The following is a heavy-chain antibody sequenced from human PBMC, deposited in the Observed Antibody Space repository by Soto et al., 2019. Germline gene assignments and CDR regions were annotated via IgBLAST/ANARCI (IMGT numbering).Heavy chain of an antibody. V-gene: IGHV3-9*01. CDR3: VKAGVRDLIVEVPVYFDN. CDR2: ISWNGGNI. J-gene: IGHJ4*02. CDR1: GFIFANSG. Sequence: EVQLVESGGGLVQPGMSLRLSCAASGFIFANSGMHWVRQAPGKGLEWVSGISWNGGNIGYAASVRGRFSISRDNAKDSLFLQMDSLRPDDTAVYYCVKAGVRDLIVEVPVYFDNWGQGTLVTVSS. D-gene: IGHD2-21*01.